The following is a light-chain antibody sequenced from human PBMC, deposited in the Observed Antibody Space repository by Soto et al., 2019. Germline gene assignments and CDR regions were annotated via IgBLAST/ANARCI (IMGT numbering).Light chain of an antibody. CDR3: QQYGSSPT. Sequence: EIVLTQSPGTLSLSPGERATLSCRASQSVRNNYLAWYKQKPGQAPRLLVYDASNRATGIPDRFSGSGSGTDFTLAISRLEPEDFAVYYCQQYGSSPTFGQGTMVAMK. V-gene: IGKV3-20*01. CDR2: DAS. J-gene: IGKJ1*01. CDR1: QSVRNNY.